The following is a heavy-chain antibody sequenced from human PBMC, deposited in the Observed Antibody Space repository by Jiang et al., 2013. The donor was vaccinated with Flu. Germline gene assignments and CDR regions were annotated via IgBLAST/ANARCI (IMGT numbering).Heavy chain of an antibody. J-gene: IGHJ4*02. CDR3: ARDGSY. CDR1: GFTFSSYG. CDR2: ISSDGGDK. Sequence: QLVESGGGVVQPGRSLRLSCGASGFTFSSYGMHWVRQAPGKGLEWVAAISSDGGDKYYADSVKGRFTISRDNSKNTLYVQINSLRAEDTAVYYCARDGSYWGQGTLVTVSS. V-gene: IGHV3-33*05.